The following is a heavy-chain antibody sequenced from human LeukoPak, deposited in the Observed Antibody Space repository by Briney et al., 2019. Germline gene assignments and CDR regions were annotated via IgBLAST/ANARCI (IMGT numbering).Heavy chain of an antibody. Sequence: PGGSLRLSCAASGFTFSSYGMSWVRQAPGKGPEWVANIRQDESERYSADSVKGRFTISRDNAKNSLYLQMNSLRAEDTAVYYCARGPPTTYFDWEFDYWGQGTLVTVSS. CDR1: GFTFSSYG. CDR2: IRQDESER. V-gene: IGHV3-7*03. D-gene: IGHD3-9*01. J-gene: IGHJ4*02. CDR3: ARGPPTTYFDWEFDY.